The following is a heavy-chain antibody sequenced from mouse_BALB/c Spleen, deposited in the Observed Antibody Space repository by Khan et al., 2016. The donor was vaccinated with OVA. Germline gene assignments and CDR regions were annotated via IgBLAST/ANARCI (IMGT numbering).Heavy chain of an antibody. V-gene: IGHV1-81*01. J-gene: IGHJ2*01. D-gene: IGHD2-3*01. CDR2: IYPGSDNA. CDR1: GYTFTYYV. Sequence: VKLVESGPELVKPGASVKMSCKASGYTFTYYVITWVKQRTGQGLEWIGEIYPGSDNAYYNERFKGKATLTADKSSNTTHMQLSSLTSDDSAVYCCARGDGYYVYFDYWGQGTTLTVSS. CDR3: ARGDGYYVYFDY.